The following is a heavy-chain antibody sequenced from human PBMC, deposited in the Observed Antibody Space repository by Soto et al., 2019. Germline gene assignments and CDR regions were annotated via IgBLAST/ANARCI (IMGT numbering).Heavy chain of an antibody. CDR2: ISSSSSTI. D-gene: IGHD3-22*01. CDR1: GFTFSSYS. CDR3: ATIYDSSGEDAFDI. V-gene: IGHV3-48*01. Sequence: GGSLRLSCAASGFTFSSYSMNWVRQAPGKGLEWVSYISSSSSTIYYADSVKGRFTISRDNAKNSLYLQMNSLRAEDTAVYYCATIYDSSGEDAFDIWGQGTMVTVSS. J-gene: IGHJ3*02.